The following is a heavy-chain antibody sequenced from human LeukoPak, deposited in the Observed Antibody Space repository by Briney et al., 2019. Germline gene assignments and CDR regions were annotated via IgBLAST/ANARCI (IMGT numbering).Heavy chain of an antibody. Sequence: PSETLSLTCTVSGGSISSSNYYWGWIRQPPGKGLEWVGTISYSGRTYYNPSLKSRVTTSVDTSKNQFSLNLSSVTAADTAVYYCARRAGINYFDYWGQGMLVTVPS. J-gene: IGHJ4*02. CDR1: GGSISSSNYY. V-gene: IGHV4-39*01. CDR2: ISYSGRT. CDR3: ARRAGINYFDY. D-gene: IGHD1-14*01.